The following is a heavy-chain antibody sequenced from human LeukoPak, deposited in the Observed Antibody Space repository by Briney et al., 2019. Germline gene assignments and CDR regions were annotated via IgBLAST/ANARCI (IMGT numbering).Heavy chain of an antibody. J-gene: IGHJ4*02. Sequence: SQTLSLTCTVSGGSISSGSYYWSSIRQPAGKGLEWIGRIYTSGSTNYNPSLKSRVTISVDTSKNQFSLKLTSVTGADTAVYYCARDTASFGSGSYNYWGQGTLVTVSS. CDR3: ARDTASFGSGSYNY. CDR2: IYTSGST. CDR1: GGSISSGSYY. D-gene: IGHD3-10*01. V-gene: IGHV4-61*02.